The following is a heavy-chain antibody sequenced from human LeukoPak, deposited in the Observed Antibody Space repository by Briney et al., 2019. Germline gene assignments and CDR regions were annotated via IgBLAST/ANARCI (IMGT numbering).Heavy chain of an antibody. V-gene: IGHV3-53*01. Sequence: GGSLRLSCVASGFTVSSSFFTWVRQAPGKGLEWVSFIYTGDTTYYADSVKGRFTISRDNSKNTLYLQMNSLRAEDTAVYYCARDGGLGSLTDYHYYYGMDVWGQGTTVTVSS. CDR1: GFTVSSSF. J-gene: IGHJ6*02. CDR2: IYTGDTT. CDR3: ARDGGLGSLTDYHYYYGMDV. D-gene: IGHD3-10*01.